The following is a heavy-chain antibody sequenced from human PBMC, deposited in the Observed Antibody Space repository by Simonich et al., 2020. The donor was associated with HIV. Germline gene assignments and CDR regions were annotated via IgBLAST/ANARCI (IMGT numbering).Heavy chain of an antibody. CDR3: ARGFYQRLYYFDY. Sequence: QVQLQQWGAGLLKPSETLSLTCAVYGGSFSGYYWSWIRQPPGKGLEWIGKINHSESTNSNPSLKSRVTISVDTSKNQFSLKLSSVTAADTAVYYCARGFYQRLYYFDYWGQGTLVTVSS. J-gene: IGHJ4*02. CDR1: GGSFSGYY. CDR2: INHSEST. V-gene: IGHV4-34*01. D-gene: IGHD2-2*01.